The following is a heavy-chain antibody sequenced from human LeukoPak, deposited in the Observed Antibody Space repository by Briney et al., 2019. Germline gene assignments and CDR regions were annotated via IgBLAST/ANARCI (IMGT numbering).Heavy chain of an antibody. Sequence: SETQSLTCTVSGYSIRSGYYWGWIRQPPGKRLEWIGSIYPSGSTFYNPSLKSRVTISVDTSKNQFYLKVNSVTAADTAVYYCASPRDTAVVVAATAGYFDLWGRGTQVTVSS. J-gene: IGHJ2*01. V-gene: IGHV4-38-2*02. CDR1: GYSIRSGYY. D-gene: IGHD2-15*01. CDR3: ASPRDTAVVVAATAGYFDL. CDR2: IYPSGST.